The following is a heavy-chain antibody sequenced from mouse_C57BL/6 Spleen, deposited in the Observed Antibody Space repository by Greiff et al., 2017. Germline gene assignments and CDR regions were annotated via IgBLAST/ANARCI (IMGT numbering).Heavy chain of an antibody. CDR3: AREDTTVVAKFAY. J-gene: IGHJ3*01. Sequence: QVQLQQSGAELMKPGASVMLSCKATGYTFTGYWIEWVKQRPGHGLEWIGEILPGSGSTNYNEKFKGKATFTADTSANTAYMQLSSLTTEASAIYYGAREDTTVVAKFAYWGQGTLVTVSA. CDR2: ILPGSGST. D-gene: IGHD1-1*01. CDR1: GYTFTGYW. V-gene: IGHV1-9*01.